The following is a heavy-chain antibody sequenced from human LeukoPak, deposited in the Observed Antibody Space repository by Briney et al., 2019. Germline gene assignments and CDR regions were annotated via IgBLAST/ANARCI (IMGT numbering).Heavy chain of an antibody. CDR1: GFTFSNHA. CDR2: ISGSGRTT. V-gene: IGHV3-23*01. J-gene: IGHJ4*02. D-gene: IGHD2-15*01. Sequence: GGSLRLSCAASGFTFSNHAMSWVRQTPGKGLQWVSVISGSGRTTEYADSVKGRFTISRDDSKNTLSPQMNSLRVEDTAIYYCAKNVVVKRYIDYWGQGTLVTVSS. CDR3: AKNVVVKRYIDY.